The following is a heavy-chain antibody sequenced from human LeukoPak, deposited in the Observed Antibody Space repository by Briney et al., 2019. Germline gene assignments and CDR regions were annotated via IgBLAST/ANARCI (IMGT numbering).Heavy chain of an antibody. CDR2: ISSSSSYI. D-gene: IGHD1-1*01. J-gene: IGHJ6*03. Sequence: PGGSLRLSCAASGFTFSSYSMNWVRQAPGKGLEWVSSISSSSSYIYYADSVKGRFTISRDNAKKLLYLQMNSLRAEDTAVYYCAKGQGGNWNYYMDVWGKGTTVTVSS. V-gene: IGHV3-21*04. CDR3: AKGQGGNWNYYMDV. CDR1: GFTFSSYS.